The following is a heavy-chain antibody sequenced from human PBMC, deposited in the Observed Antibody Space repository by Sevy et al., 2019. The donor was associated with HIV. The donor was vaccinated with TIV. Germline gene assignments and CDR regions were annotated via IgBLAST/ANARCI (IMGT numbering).Heavy chain of an antibody. CDR1: GYTFTSYR. J-gene: IGHJ4*02. Sequence: ASVKVSCEASGYTFTSYRIYWVRQAPGQGLEWMGWISPFNGDTNYAQKFQGRVTMITDTSTSTAYMELRSLRSDDTAVYYCARAYCSGGSCNSLAYWGQGALVTVSS. D-gene: IGHD2-15*01. CDR3: ARAYCSGGSCNSLAY. CDR2: ISPFNGDT. V-gene: IGHV1-18*01.